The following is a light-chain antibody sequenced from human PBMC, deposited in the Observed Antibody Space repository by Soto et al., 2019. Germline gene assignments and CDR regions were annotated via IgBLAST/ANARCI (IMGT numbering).Light chain of an antibody. CDR3: QQYDSSPKT. CDR1: QSVSSSY. CDR2: GAS. Sequence: SVLTQSPGTLSLSPGERATLSCRASQSVSSSYLAWYQQKPGQAPRLLIYGASSRATGIPDRFSGSGSGTGFTLTISRLEPEDFAVYYCQQYDSSPKTFGQGTKVDIK. V-gene: IGKV3-20*01. J-gene: IGKJ1*01.